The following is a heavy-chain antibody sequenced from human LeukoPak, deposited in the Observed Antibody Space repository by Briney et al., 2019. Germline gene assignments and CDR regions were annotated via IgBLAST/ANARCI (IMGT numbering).Heavy chain of an antibody. D-gene: IGHD7-27*01. J-gene: IGHJ3*02. CDR3: ARGPPQLGMHDPFDI. V-gene: IGHV1-2*02. CDR2: INPDSGRA. CDR1: GDTFTGHY. Sequence: ASVKVSCKTPGDTFTGHYVHWVRQAPGQGLEWMRWINPDSGRADSAQEFQGTVAMTRDTSLTTVYLELSRLRRDDTAVYFCARGPPQLGMHDPFDIWGQGTTVTVS.